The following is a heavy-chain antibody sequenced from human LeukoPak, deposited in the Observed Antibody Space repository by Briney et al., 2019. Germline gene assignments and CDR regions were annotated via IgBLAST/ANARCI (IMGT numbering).Heavy chain of an antibody. D-gene: IGHD6-19*01. Sequence: SETLSLTCTVSGGSVSSSSYYWSWIRQPPGKGLEWIGEINHSGSTNYNPSLKSRVTISVDTSKNQFSLKLSSVTAADTAVYYCARQSRKQWLVQYWGQGTLVTVSS. CDR3: ARQSRKQWLVQY. J-gene: IGHJ4*02. V-gene: IGHV4-39*01. CDR1: GGSVSSSSYY. CDR2: INHSGST.